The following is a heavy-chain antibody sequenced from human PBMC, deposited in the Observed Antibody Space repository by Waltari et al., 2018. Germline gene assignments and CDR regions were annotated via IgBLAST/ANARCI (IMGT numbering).Heavy chain of an antibody. CDR1: GYTFTGYY. CDR3: ARVRGGLRFLEWLTLDY. D-gene: IGHD3-3*01. J-gene: IGHJ4*02. V-gene: IGHV1-2*02. CDR2: INPNSGGT. Sequence: QVQLVQSGAEVKKPGASVKVSCKASGYTFTGYYMHWVRQAPGQGLEWMGWINPNSGGTNYAQKFQGRVTMTRDTSISTAYMELSRLRSDDTAVYYCARVRGGLRFLEWLTLDYWGQGTLVTVSS.